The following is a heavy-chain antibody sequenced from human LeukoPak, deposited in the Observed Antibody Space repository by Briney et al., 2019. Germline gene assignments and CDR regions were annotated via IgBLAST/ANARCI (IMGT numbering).Heavy chain of an antibody. CDR1: GGTFSSYA. CDR3: AREGLRGYSYVNWFDP. D-gene: IGHD5-18*01. V-gene: IGHV1-69*05. J-gene: IGHJ5*02. Sequence: SVKVSCKASGGTFSSYAISWVRQAPGQGLEWMGGIIPIFGTANYAQKFRGRVTITTDESTSTAYMELSSLRSEDTAVYYCAREGLRGYSYVNWFDPWGQGTLVTVSS. CDR2: IIPIFGTA.